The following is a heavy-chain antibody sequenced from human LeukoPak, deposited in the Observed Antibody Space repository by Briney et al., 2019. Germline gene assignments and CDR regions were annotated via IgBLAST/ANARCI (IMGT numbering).Heavy chain of an antibody. J-gene: IGHJ6*02. CDR3: ARVLRHQQPYYYYYGMDV. D-gene: IGHD1/OR15-1a*01. CDR2: ISSSSSTI. V-gene: IGHV3-48*01. Sequence: GGSLRLSCAASGFTFSSYAMSWVRQAPGKGLEWVSYISSSSSTIYYADSVKGRFTISRDNAKNSLYLQMNSLRAEDTAVYYCARVLRHQQPYYYYYGMDVWGQGTTVTVSS. CDR1: GFTFSSYA.